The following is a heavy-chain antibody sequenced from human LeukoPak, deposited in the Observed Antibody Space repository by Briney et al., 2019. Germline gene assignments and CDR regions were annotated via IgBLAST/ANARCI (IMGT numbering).Heavy chain of an antibody. Sequence: GGSLRLSCAASGFTFSSYAMAWVRQALGKGLEWVSAIHSAGRSTYYPDSLKGRVTISRDNSKNTLYLQMKSLRPEDTAVYYCARVPTSGTYYYFDYRGQGTLVTVSS. CDR2: IHSAGRST. CDR1: GFTFSSYA. CDR3: ARVPTSGTYYYFDY. V-gene: IGHV3-23*01. D-gene: IGHD2-8*01. J-gene: IGHJ4*02.